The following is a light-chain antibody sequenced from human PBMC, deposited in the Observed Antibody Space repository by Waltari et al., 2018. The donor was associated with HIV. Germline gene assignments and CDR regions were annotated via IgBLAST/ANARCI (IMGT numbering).Light chain of an antibody. V-gene: IGLV1-47*01. CDR2: RNN. CDR1: GSNIGSNS. J-gene: IGLJ3*02. Sequence: QSILTQPPSTSGTPGQRVTISCSGSGSNIGSNSVSWYHLLLGTAPKLLIYRNNQRPSGVPDRFSGSKSATSASLAIGGLRSEDEADYYCGAWDDSLSGPVFGGGTELTVL. CDR3: GAWDDSLSGPV.